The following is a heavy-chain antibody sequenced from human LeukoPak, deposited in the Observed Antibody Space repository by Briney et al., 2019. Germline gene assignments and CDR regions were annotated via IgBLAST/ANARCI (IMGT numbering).Heavy chain of an antibody. CDR3: ARGGNYDFWSGWGPDYYFNY. V-gene: IGHV4-39*01. Sequence: SETLSLTCTVSGGSISSSSYYWGWIRQPPGKGLEWIGSIYYSGSTYYNPSLKSRVTISVDTSKNQFSLKLSSVTAADTAVYYCARGGNYDFWSGWGPDYYFNYWGQGTLVTVSS. D-gene: IGHD3-3*01. CDR2: IYYSGST. J-gene: IGHJ4*02. CDR1: GGSISSSSYY.